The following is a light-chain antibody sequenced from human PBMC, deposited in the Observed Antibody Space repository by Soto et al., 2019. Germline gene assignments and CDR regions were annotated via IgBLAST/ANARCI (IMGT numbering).Light chain of an antibody. CDR2: GAS. J-gene: IGKJ2*01. V-gene: IGKV3-20*01. CDR1: QSVSSSY. CDR3: QQYGSSPRT. Sequence: EIVLTQSPGTLSLSPGERATLSCRASQSVSSSYLAWYQQKPGQAPRLLIYGASSRATGIPDRLSGSGSGTDFTLTISRLALESLEVYYCQQYGSSPRTFGKGTKLEIK.